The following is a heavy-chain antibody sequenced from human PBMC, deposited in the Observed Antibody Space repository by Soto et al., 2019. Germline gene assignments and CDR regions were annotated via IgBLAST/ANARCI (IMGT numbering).Heavy chain of an antibody. V-gene: IGHV3-23*01. CDR1: GFTFSSYA. D-gene: IGHD3-22*01. Sequence: GGSLRLSCAASGFTFSSYAMSWVRQAPGKGLEWVSAISGSGSSTYYADSVKGRFTISRDNSKNTLYLQMNSLRAEDTAVYYCAKVPYSASSGRTLDYWGQGTLVTVSS. CDR2: ISGSGSST. CDR3: AKVPYSASSGRTLDY. J-gene: IGHJ4*02.